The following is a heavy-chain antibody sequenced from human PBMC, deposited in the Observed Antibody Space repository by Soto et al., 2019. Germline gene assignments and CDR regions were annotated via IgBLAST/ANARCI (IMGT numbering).Heavy chain of an antibody. J-gene: IGHJ2*01. D-gene: IGHD3-10*01. V-gene: IGHV3-11*05. CDR3: ARVPNYYVDL. CDR1: GFTFSDYY. Sequence: QVQLVESGGGLVKPGGSLRLSCAASGFTFSDYYMSWIRQAPGKGLEWVSKISSSRSYTNYADPVKGRFTISRDNAKNSLYLQMNSLRAEDTAVYYCARVPNYYVDLWGRGTLVTVSS. CDR2: ISSSRSYT.